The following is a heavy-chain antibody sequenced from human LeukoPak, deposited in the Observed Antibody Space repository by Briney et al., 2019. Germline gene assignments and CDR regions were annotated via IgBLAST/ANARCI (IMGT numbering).Heavy chain of an antibody. CDR1: GFTFSNNG. Sequence: GGSLRLSCAASGFTFSNNGMTWVRQAPGKGMEWVANIKEDGSEKHYVDSVKGRFTISRDNVKNSLDLQMNSLRAEDTAVYYCAREWFSSSWSLFDYWGQGTLVTVSS. V-gene: IGHV3-7*01. CDR3: AREWFSSSWSLFDY. J-gene: IGHJ4*02. D-gene: IGHD6-13*01. CDR2: IKEDGSEK.